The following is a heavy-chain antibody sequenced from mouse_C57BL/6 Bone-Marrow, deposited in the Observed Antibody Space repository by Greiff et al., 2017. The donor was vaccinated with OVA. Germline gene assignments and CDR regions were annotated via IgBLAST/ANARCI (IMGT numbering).Heavy chain of an antibody. CDR3: TTRLMDY. J-gene: IGHJ4*01. CDR1: GFNIKDDY. CDR2: IDPENGDT. V-gene: IGHV14-4*01. Sequence: VQLQQSGAELVRPGASVKLSCTASGFNIKDDYMHWVKQRPEQGLEWIGWIDPENGDTEYASKFQGKATRTADTSSNTAYLQLSSLTSEDTAVYYCTTRLMDYWGQGTSVTVSS. D-gene: IGHD3-2*02.